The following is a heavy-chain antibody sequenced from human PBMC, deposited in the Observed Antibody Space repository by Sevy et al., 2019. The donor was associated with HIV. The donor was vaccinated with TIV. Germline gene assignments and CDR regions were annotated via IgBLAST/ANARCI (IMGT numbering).Heavy chain of an antibody. CDR1: GFTFSTYS. V-gene: IGHV3-21*01. J-gene: IGHJ4*02. CDR2: ISSSSYI. Sequence: GSLRLSCAASGFTFSTYSMNWVRQAPGKGLEWVSCISSSSYIYYADSVKGRFTISRNNAKNSLYLQMNSLRAEDTAVYYCARDGVAAIPFDYWGQGTLVTVSS. D-gene: IGHD2-15*01. CDR3: ARDGVAAIPFDY.